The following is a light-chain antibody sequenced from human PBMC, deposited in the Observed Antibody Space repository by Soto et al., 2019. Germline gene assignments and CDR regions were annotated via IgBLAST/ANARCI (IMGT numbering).Light chain of an antibody. CDR2: DAY. J-gene: IGKJ1*01. Sequence: PSTLSASVGDRVTITCRASQSMSTWLAWYQQKPGTAPKLLIYDAYSLKSGVPSRFSGSGSGTEFTLTIRSLQPDDFATYYCKQYNSYSRTFGLGTKVDIK. V-gene: IGKV1-5*01. CDR3: KQYNSYSRT. CDR1: QSMSTW.